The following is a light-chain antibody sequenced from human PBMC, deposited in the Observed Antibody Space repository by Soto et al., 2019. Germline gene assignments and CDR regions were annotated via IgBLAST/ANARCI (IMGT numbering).Light chain of an antibody. J-gene: IGLJ2*01. CDR2: DVS. Sequence: QSVLTQPASVSGSPGQSITISCTGTSSDIGGYNYVSWYQQHPGKAPKLMIYDVSDRPSGVSNRFSGSKSGNTASLTISGLQAEDEADDYCGSYASSNTVLFGGGTKVTVL. CDR1: SSDIGGYNY. CDR3: GSYASSNTVL. V-gene: IGLV2-14*03.